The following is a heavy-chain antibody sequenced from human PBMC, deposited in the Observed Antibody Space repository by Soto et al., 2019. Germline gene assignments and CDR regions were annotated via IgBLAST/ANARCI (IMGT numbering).Heavy chain of an antibody. D-gene: IGHD6-6*01. V-gene: IGHV3-21*01. CDR3: ARGGYSSSFFWFDP. Sequence: PGGSLRLSCAASGFTFSSYSMNWVRQAPGKWLEWVSSISSSSSYIYYADSVKGRFTISRDNAKNSLYLQMNSLRAEDTAVYYCARGGYSSSFFWFDPWGQGTLVSVSS. CDR2: ISSSSSYI. CDR1: GFTFSSYS. J-gene: IGHJ5*02.